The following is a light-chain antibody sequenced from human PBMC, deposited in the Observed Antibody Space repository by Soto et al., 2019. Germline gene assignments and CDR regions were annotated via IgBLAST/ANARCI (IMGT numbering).Light chain of an antibody. CDR3: AAWDDSLSDVV. CDR2: RNN. J-gene: IGLJ2*01. Sequence: QSVLTQPPSASGTPGQRVTISCSGSSSNIGSNYVYWYQQLPGTAPKLLIYRNNQRPSGVPDRFSGSKSGTSASLAISGLRSEDEADYYCAAWDDSLSDVVFGGGTKPTVL. CDR1: SSNIGSNY. V-gene: IGLV1-47*01.